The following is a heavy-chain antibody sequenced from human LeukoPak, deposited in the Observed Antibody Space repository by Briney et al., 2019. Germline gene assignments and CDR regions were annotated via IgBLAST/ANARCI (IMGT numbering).Heavy chain of an antibody. CDR2: ISSSSSNI. V-gene: IGHV3-21*01. D-gene: IGHD3-3*01. CDR3: ARDPIGVEDAFDI. Sequence: GGSLRLSCAASGFTFSSYSMNWVRQAPRKGLEWVSSISSSSSNIYYADSVKGRFTISRDNAKNSHYLQMNSLSAEDTAVYYCARDPIGVEDAFDIWGQGTLVTVSS. J-gene: IGHJ3*02. CDR1: GFTFSSYS.